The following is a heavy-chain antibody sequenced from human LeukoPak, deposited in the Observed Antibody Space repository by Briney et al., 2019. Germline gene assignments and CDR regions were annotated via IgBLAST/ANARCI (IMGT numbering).Heavy chain of an antibody. CDR1: GGSISNSY. Sequence: PSETPSLTCTVSGGSISNSYWSWIRQPPGKGLEWIGYIYYSGSSNYNPSLKSRVTISVDTSKNQFSLKLSSVTAADTAVYYCARLRDLYNIFDYWGQGTLVTVSS. CDR2: IYYSGSS. CDR3: ARLRDLYNIFDY. D-gene: IGHD1-1*01. J-gene: IGHJ4*02. V-gene: IGHV4-59*12.